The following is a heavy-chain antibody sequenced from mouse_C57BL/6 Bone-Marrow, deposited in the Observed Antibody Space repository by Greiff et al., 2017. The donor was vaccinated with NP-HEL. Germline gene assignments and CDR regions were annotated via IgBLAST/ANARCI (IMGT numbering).Heavy chain of an antibody. V-gene: IGHV14-4*01. CDR3: TTYIYYYGSSFDF. J-gene: IGHJ2*01. CDR1: GFNFKDYY. D-gene: IGHD1-1*01. CDR2: IDPENGDT. Sequence: VQLQQSGAELVRPGASVKLSCTASGFNFKDYYMHWVKQRPEQGLEWIGWIDPENGDTDYASKFQGKATITADTSSNTAYLQLSSLTSEDTAVYSCTTYIYYYGSSFDFGDQGTTPTVTS.